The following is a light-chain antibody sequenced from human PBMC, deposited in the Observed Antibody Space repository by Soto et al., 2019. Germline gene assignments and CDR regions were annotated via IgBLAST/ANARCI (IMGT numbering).Light chain of an antibody. J-gene: IGKJ1*01. CDR2: AAS. CDR3: QQYDSSPRT. Sequence: EIVLTQSPGTLSLSPGERATLSCRASQSVSSSYLAWYQQKPGQAPRLLMYAASSRATGIPDRIGGSWSGTVFPLTISRQEPEDFALYCWQQYDSSPRTFGQGTKVEIK. CDR1: QSVSSSY. V-gene: IGKV3-20*01.